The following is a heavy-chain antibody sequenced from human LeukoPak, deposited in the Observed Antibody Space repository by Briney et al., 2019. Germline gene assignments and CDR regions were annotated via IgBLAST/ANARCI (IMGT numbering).Heavy chain of an antibody. CDR3: ATDGAGFDT. CDR1: GFTFNDYY. J-gene: IGHJ5*02. CDR2: INIGGANT. Sequence: GGSLRLSCAASGFTFNDYYMSWIRQAPGKGLEWLSYINIGGANTHYADSVKGRFTISRDNAKKSLYLEMNNLRAEDTAVYYCATDGAGFDTWGQGVLVTVSP. V-gene: IGHV3-11*01.